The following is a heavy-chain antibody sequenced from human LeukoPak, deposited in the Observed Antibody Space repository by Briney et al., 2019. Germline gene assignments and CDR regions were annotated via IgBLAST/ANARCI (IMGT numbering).Heavy chain of an antibody. CDR2: IKQDGREK. CDR1: GFTFSSYW. D-gene: IGHD3-10*01. V-gene: IGHV3-7*01. Sequence: PGGSLRLSCAASGFTFSSYWMSWVRQAPRKGLEWVANIKQDGREKYYVDSVKGRFTISRDKAKNPMYLQMNSLRAEDTAMYSCARQWFGVAPSRNDAFDIWGPGTMVTASS. J-gene: IGHJ3*02. CDR3: ARQWFGVAPSRNDAFDI.